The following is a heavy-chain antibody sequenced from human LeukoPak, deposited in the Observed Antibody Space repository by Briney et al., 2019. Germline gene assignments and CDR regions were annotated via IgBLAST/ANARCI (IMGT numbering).Heavy chain of an antibody. CDR2: INWNGRST. D-gene: IGHD3-22*01. CDR1: GFTFDDYG. V-gene: IGHV3-20*04. CDR3: ARAVLRYYDSSGIDAFDI. Sequence: SGGSLRLSCAACGFTFDDYGMSWVRQAPGKGLEWVSGINWNGRSTGYADSVKGRFTISRDNAKNSLYLQMNSLRAEDTALYYCARAVLRYYDSSGIDAFDIWGQGTMVTVSS. J-gene: IGHJ3*02.